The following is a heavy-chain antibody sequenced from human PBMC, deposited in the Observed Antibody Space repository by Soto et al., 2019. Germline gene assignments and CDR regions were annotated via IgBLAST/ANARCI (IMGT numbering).Heavy chain of an antibody. CDR2: ISYDGSNK. CDR1: GFTFSSYA. Sequence: GGSPRLSCAASGFTFSSYAMHWVRQAPGKGLEWVAVISYDGSNKYYADSVKGRFTISRDNSKNTLYLQMNSLRAEDTAVYYCARGGRFGELYWFDPWGQGTLVTVSS. J-gene: IGHJ5*02. CDR3: ARGGRFGELYWFDP. V-gene: IGHV3-30*04. D-gene: IGHD3-10*01.